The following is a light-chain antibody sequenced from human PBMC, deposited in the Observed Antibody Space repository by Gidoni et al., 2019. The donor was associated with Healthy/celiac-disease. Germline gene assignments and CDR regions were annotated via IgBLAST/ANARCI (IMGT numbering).Light chain of an antibody. J-gene: IGKJ1*01. V-gene: IGKV1-39*01. CDR1: QSISSY. CDR3: QQSYSTPWT. CDR2: AAS. Sequence: DIQMTQSPSSLSASVGDRVTITCRASQSISSYLNWYQQEPGKAPKLLIYAASSLQSGVPSRCSGRGSGTDFTLTISSLQPEDFATYYCQQSYSTPWTFXXXTKVEIK.